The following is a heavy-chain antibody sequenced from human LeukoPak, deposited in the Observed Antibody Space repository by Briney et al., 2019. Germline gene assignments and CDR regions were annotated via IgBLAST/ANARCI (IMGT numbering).Heavy chain of an antibody. V-gene: IGHV4-34*01. J-gene: IGHJ4*02. CDR3: AREVKAVAGTPGYFDY. CDR1: GGSFSGYY. Sequence: SETLSLTCAVYGGSFSGYYWSWIRQPPGKGLEWIGEINHSGSTNYNLSLKSRVTISVDTSKNQFSLKLSSVTAADTAVYYCAREVKAVAGTPGYFDYWGQGTLVTVSS. CDR2: INHSGST. D-gene: IGHD6-19*01.